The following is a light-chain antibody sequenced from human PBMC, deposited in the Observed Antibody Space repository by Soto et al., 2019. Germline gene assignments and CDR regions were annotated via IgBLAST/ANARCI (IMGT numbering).Light chain of an antibody. J-gene: IGLJ2*01. CDR1: SSDVGGYNY. CDR2: DVS. V-gene: IGLV2-14*01. Sequence: QSALTQPASVSGSPGQSITISCTGTSSDVGGYNYASWYQQHPGKAPKLMIYDVSNRPSGVSNRFSGSKSGNTASLTISGLQAEDEADYYCSSYTSSSTVVVFGGGTKLTVL. CDR3: SSYTSSSTVVV.